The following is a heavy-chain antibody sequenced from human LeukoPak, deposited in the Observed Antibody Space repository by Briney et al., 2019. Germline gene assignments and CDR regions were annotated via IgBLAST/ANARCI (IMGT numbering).Heavy chain of an antibody. J-gene: IGHJ5*02. V-gene: IGHV4-39*07. CDR2: IYYSGST. CDR1: GGSISSSSYY. CDR3: ARGQGATVPQVGKNWFDP. Sequence: KPSETPSLTCTVSGGSISSSSYYWGWIRQPPGKGLEWIGSIYYSGSTYYNPSLKSRVTISVDTSKNQFSLKLSSVTAADTAVYYCARGQGATVPQVGKNWFDPWGQGTRVIVSS. D-gene: IGHD1-26*01.